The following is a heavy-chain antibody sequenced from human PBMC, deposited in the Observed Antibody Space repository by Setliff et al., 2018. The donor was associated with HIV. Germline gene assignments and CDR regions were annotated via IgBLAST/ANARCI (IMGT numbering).Heavy chain of an antibody. CDR1: GFTFSSYS. V-gene: IGHV3-21*04. Sequence: PGGSLRLSCAASGFTFSSYSMNWVRQAPGKGLEWVSSMSSRSPYIYYADSVKGRFTISRDNAESSLYLQMNSLRAEDTALYYCARDREQWLVRYWYLDLWGRGTLVTVSS. CDR2: MSSRSPYI. J-gene: IGHJ2*01. D-gene: IGHD6-19*01. CDR3: ARDREQWLVRYWYLDL.